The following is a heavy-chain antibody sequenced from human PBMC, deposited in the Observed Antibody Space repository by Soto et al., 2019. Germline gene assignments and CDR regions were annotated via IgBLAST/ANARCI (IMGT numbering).Heavy chain of an antibody. CDR2: IYWDDDK. CDR1: GFSLSTSGVG. V-gene: IGHV2-5*02. Sequence: QITLKESGPTLVKPTQTLTLTCTFSGFSLSTSGVGVGWIRQPPGKALEWLALIYWDDDKRYSPSLKSRLTITKDTSKNQVVLTMTNMDPVDTATYYCAHSWRRGMITFGGVIATDWFDPWGQGTLVTVSS. D-gene: IGHD3-16*02. CDR3: AHSWRRGMITFGGVIATDWFDP. J-gene: IGHJ5*02.